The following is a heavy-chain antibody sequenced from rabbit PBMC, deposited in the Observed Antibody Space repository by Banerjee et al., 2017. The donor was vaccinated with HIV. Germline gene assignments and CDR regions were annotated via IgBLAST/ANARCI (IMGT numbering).Heavy chain of an antibody. D-gene: IGHD8-1*01. CDR3: ARRNAASYWSL. J-gene: IGHJ6*01. Sequence: QEQLVESGGGLVQPEGSLTLTCTASGFSFSSSYAMCWVRQAPGKGLEWIACIYTGSSGSTYYASWAKGRFTISKTSSTTVTLQMTSLTAADTATYFCARRNAASYWSLWGPGTLVTVS. V-gene: IGHV1S45*01. CDR1: GFSFSSSYA. CDR2: IYTGSSGST.